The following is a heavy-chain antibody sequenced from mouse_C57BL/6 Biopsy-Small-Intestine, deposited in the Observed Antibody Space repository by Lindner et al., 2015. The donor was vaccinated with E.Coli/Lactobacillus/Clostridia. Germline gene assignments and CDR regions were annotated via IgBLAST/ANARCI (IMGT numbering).Heavy chain of an antibody. Sequence: VQLQESGGGLVKPGGSLKLSCAASGSTFSDYGMHWVRQAPEKGLEWVAYISSGSSTIYYADTVKGRFTISRDNAKNTLFLQMTSLRSEDTAMYYCARRATVVARYFDVWGTGTTVTVSS. D-gene: IGHD1-1*01. CDR3: ARRATVVARYFDV. CDR2: ISSGSSTI. V-gene: IGHV5-17*01. J-gene: IGHJ1*03. CDR1: GSTFSDYG.